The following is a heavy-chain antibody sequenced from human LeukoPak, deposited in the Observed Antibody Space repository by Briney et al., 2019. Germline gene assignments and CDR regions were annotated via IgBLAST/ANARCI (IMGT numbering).Heavy chain of an antibody. V-gene: IGHV3-48*03. CDR3: ARDRTVGANFDC. J-gene: IGHJ4*02. Sequence: PGGSLRLSCAASGFTFSSSEMNWVRQAPGKGLEWISYISSGGGTTYYADSVKGRFTISRDNSKNTLYLQMSSLRAEDTAVYFCARDRTVGANFDCWGQGTLVTVSS. CDR1: GFTFSSSE. D-gene: IGHD1-26*01. CDR2: ISSGGGTT.